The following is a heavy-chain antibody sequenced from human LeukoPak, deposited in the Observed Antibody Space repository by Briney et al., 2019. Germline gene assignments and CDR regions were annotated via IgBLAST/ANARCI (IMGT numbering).Heavy chain of an antibody. J-gene: IGHJ6*03. CDR1: GGSVSSNSAA. V-gene: IGHV6-1*01. Sequence: SQTLSLTCAISGGSVSSNSAAWNWIRQSPSRGLEWLGRTYYRSKWYNDYAVSVKSRITINPDTSKNQFSLQLNSVPPEDTAVYYCARDRAVSIAARQKDYYYYYMDVWGKGPTVTVSS. D-gene: IGHD6-6*01. CDR3: ARDRAVSIAARQKDYYYYYMDV. CDR2: TYYRSKWYN.